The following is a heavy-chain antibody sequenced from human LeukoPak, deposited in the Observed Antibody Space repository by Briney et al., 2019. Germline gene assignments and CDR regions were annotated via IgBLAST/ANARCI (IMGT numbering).Heavy chain of an antibody. J-gene: IGHJ4*02. CDR1: GGSISSGSYY. CDR3: ARDGGSGCC. CDR2: IYTSGST. V-gene: IGHV4-61*02. D-gene: IGHD5-12*01. Sequence: SQTLSLTCTVSGGSISSGSYYWSWIRQPAGKGLEWIGRIYTSGSTNYNPSLKSRVTISVDTSKNQFSLKLSSVTAADTAVYYCARDGGSGCCWGQGTLVTVSS.